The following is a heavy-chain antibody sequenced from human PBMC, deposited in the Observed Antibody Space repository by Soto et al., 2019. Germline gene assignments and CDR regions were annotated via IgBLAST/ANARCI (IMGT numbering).Heavy chain of an antibody. CDR2: ISYDGSNK. J-gene: IGHJ6*02. D-gene: IGHD3-22*01. Sequence: GGSLRLSCAASGFTFSSYGMHWVRQAPGKGLEWVAVISYDGSNKYYADSVKGRFTISRDNSKNTLYLQMNSLRAEDTAVYYCAKSYYDSSGYRRNYYYYYGMDVWGQGTTVTVSS. V-gene: IGHV3-30*18. CDR3: AKSYYDSSGYRRNYYYYYGMDV. CDR1: GFTFSSYG.